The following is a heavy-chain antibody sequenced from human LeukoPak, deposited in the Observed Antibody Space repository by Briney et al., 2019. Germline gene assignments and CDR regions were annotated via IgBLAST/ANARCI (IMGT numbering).Heavy chain of an antibody. Sequence: ASVKVSCKASGYTFTSYYMHWVRQAPGQGLEWMGIINPSGGTTNYAQKFQGRVTMTRDTSTSTAYMELRSLRSDDTAVYYCARAGYSLFQQHNDYWGQGTLVTVSS. CDR1: GYTFTSYY. CDR3: ARAGYSLFQQHNDY. V-gene: IGHV1-46*01. J-gene: IGHJ4*02. CDR2: INPSGGTT. D-gene: IGHD2-2*03.